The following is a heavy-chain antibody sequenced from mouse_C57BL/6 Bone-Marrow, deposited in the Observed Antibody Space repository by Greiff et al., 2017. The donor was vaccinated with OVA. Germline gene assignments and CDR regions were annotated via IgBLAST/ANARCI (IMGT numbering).Heavy chain of an antibody. CDR2: IYPGSGST. V-gene: IGHV1-55*01. J-gene: IGHJ2*01. CDR3: ARRALRQLRLRLYYFDY. Sequence: QVHVKQSGAELVKPGASVKMSCKASGYTFTSYWITWVKQRPGQGLEWIGDIYPGSGSTNYNEKFKSKATLTVDTSSSTAYMQLSSLTSEDSAVYYCARRALRQLRLRLYYFDYWGQGTTLTVSS. D-gene: IGHD3-2*02. CDR1: GYTFTSYW.